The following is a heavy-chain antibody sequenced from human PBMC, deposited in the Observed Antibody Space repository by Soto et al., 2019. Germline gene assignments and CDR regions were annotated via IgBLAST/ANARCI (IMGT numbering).Heavy chain of an antibody. J-gene: IGHJ5*02. V-gene: IGHV4-30-4*01. CDR1: GGSINSMDYY. CDR2: IYYSGST. D-gene: IGHD4-17*01. Sequence: SETLSLTCTVSGGSINSMDYYWSWIRQSPGEGLEWIGYIYYSGSTYYNPSLKSRVSISVDTSKNQFSLKMNSVTAADTAVYYCATNFYGAYVVDRWGQGTLVTVSS. CDR3: ATNFYGAYVVDR.